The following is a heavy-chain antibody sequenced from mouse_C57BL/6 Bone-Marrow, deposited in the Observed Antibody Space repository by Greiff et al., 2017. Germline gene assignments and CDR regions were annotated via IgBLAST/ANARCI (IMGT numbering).Heavy chain of an antibody. J-gene: IGHJ3*01. V-gene: IGHV14-4*01. Sequence: VQLQQSGAELVRPGASVKLSCTASGFNIKDDYMHWVKQRPEQGLEWIGWIDPENGDTEYASKFQGKATITADTSSNTAYLQLSSLTSEDTAVYYCTFSSGLYWGQGTLVTVSA. CDR2: IDPENGDT. CDR3: TFSSGLY. CDR1: GFNIKDDY.